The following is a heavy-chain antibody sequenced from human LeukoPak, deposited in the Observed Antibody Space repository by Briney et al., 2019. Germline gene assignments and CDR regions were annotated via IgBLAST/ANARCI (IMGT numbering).Heavy chain of an antibody. D-gene: IGHD1-20*01. Sequence: GGSLRLSCAASGFTVSSIHMVWVRQAPGKGLEWVAVISYDGSNKYYADSVKGRFTISRDNSKNTLYLQMNSLRAEDTAVYYCARDLLGVSITGTSGADYWGQGTLVTVSS. CDR2: ISYDGSNK. V-gene: IGHV3-30*03. CDR1: GFTVSSIH. J-gene: IGHJ4*02. CDR3: ARDLLGVSITGTSGADY.